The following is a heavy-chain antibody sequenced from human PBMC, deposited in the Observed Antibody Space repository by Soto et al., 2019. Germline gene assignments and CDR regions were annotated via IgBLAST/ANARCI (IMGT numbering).Heavy chain of an antibody. CDR2: IYYSGST. Sequence: ASETLSLTCTVSGGSISSSSYYWGWIRQPPGKGLEWIGSIYYSGSTYYNPSLKSRVTISVDTSKNQFSLKLSSVTAADTAVYYCARLLDTAMVLDYWGQGTLVTVSS. CDR1: GGSISSSSYY. V-gene: IGHV4-39*01. D-gene: IGHD5-18*01. CDR3: ARLLDTAMVLDY. J-gene: IGHJ4*02.